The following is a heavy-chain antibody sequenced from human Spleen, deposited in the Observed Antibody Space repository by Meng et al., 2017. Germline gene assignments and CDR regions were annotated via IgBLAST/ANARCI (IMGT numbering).Heavy chain of an antibody. CDR3: ARGPTTMAHDFDY. CDR1: GGSFSGYY. V-gene: IGHV4-34*01. J-gene: IGHJ4*02. CDR2: INHSGST. D-gene: IGHD4-11*01. Sequence: VHLQRGGAGLLKPSETLSLPCAVYGGSFSGYYWSWIRQPPGKGLEWIGEINHSGSTNYNPSLKSRVTISVDTSKNQFSLKLSSVTAADSAVYYCARGPTTMAHDFDYWGQGTLVTVSS.